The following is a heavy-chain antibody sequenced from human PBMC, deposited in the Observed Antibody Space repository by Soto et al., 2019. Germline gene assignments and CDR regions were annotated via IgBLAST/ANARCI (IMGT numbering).Heavy chain of an antibody. D-gene: IGHD3-3*01. CDR1: GFTFSSYW. CDR2: INSDGSST. Sequence: EVQLVESGGGLVQPGGSLRLSCAASGFTFSSYWMHWVRQAPGKGLVWVSRINSDGSSTSYADSVKGRFTISRDNAKNTLYLQMSSLRAEDTAVYYCAREGYDFWSGYSTYFDYWGQGTLVTVSS. J-gene: IGHJ4*02. CDR3: AREGYDFWSGYSTYFDY. V-gene: IGHV3-74*01.